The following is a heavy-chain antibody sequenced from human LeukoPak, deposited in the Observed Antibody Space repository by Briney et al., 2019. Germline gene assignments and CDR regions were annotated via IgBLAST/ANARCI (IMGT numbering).Heavy chain of an antibody. V-gene: IGHV3-48*03. CDR1: GFTFTGYE. D-gene: IGHD3-10*01. CDR3: ARAAYMVRGVIITPPFDY. J-gene: IGHJ4*02. Sequence: GGSLRLSCAASGFTFTGYEMNWVRQAPGKGLEWVSSISSTGSTMYYADSVKGRFTISRDNAKNSLYLQMNSLRAEDTAIYYCARAAYMVRGVIITPPFDYCGQGTLVTVSS. CDR2: ISSTGSTM.